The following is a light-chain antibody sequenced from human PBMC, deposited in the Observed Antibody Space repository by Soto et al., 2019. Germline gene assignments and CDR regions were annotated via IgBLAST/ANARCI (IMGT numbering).Light chain of an antibody. CDR3: QQYGSSHIIT. V-gene: IGKV3-20*01. CDR1: QSVSSK. CDR2: GAS. Sequence: IVMTQSPATLSVSPVESATLSCMASQSVSSKLAWHQQKPAQAPRILIYGASSRATGIPRSFSGSGSGTDFTLTISRLETEDFAVYHCQQYGSSHIITFGHGTRLEIK. J-gene: IGKJ5*01.